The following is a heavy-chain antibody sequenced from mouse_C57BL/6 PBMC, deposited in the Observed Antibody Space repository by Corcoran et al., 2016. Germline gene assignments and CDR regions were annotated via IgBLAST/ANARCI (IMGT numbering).Heavy chain of an antibody. V-gene: IGHV14-2*01. D-gene: IGHD1-3*01. CDR2: IAPEDGET. Sequence: EVQLQQSGAELVKPGASVKLSCTASGFNIKDYYMHWVKQRTEQGLEWIGRIAPEDGETKYAPKFQGKATIKADTSSNTADLQLSSLTSEDTAVDYGARTVKAYYCDYGGQGTTLTVSS. CDR3: ARTVKAYYCDY. J-gene: IGHJ2*01. CDR1: GFNIKDYY.